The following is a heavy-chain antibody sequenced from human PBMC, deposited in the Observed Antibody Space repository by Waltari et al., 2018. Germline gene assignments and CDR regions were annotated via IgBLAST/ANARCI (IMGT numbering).Heavy chain of an antibody. CDR2: INPDGSQK. Sequence: EVQLVESGGGLVQPGGSLRLSCAASGFTFNTYWMKWIRQAPGKGLEWLANINPDGSQKFYVDAVKGRFTCSRDNAQKSLYLQMNNLRAEDTAVYYCTTLARGESGDYWGQGTLVTVSS. CDR1: GFTFNTYW. V-gene: IGHV3-7*01. J-gene: IGHJ4*02. CDR3: TTLARGESGDY. D-gene: IGHD3-10*01.